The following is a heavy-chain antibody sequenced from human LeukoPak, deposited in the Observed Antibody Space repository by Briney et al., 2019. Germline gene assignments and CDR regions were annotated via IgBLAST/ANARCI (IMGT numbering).Heavy chain of an antibody. CDR2: ISGSGGST. Sequence: GGSLRLSCAASGFTFSSYAMSWVRQAPGKGLEWVSAISGSGGSTNYADSVKGRFTVSRDNSKNTLYLQMNSLRAEDTAVFYCAKTGVGYCTGGSCSAADYWGQGTLVTVSS. CDR1: GFTFSSYA. V-gene: IGHV3-23*01. CDR3: AKTGVGYCTGGSCSAADY. D-gene: IGHD2-15*01. J-gene: IGHJ4*02.